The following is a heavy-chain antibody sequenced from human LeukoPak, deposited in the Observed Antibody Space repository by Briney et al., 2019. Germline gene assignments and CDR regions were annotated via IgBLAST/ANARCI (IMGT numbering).Heavy chain of an antibody. V-gene: IGHV3-23*01. J-gene: IGHJ6*03. Sequence: QPGGSLRLSCAASGLTFSRYAMTWVRQAPGKGLEWVSGISASGASTYYADSVKGRFTISRDNSKNTLFLQMNSLRAEDTAVYYCAKDLKYDSWSGYYYYYYCMDVWGKGTTVTVSS. CDR2: ISASGAST. CDR3: AKDLKYDSWSGYYYYYYCMDV. CDR1: GLTFSRYA. D-gene: IGHD3-3*01.